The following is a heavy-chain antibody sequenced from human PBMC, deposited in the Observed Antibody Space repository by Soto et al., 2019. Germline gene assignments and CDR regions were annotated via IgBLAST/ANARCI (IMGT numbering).Heavy chain of an antibody. Sequence: SETLSLTCTVSSGSITSYYWSWIRQPPGKGLEWIGYIHYSGSANYNPSLQSRVTISVDTSKNQFSLRLTSVTAADTAVYYCARESSGRYDWFDPWGQGTLVTVSS. CDR2: IHYSGSA. CDR1: SGSITSYY. CDR3: ARESSGRYDWFDP. V-gene: IGHV4-59*01. D-gene: IGHD1-26*01. J-gene: IGHJ5*02.